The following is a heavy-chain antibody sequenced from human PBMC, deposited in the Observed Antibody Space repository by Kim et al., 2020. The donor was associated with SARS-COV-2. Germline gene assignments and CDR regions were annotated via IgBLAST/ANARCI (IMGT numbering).Heavy chain of an antibody. CDR3: ARVNYDSSSSYFDY. V-gene: IGHV1-18*01. Sequence: ASVKVSCKASGYTFTSYGISWVRQAPGQGLEWMGWISAYNGNTNYAQKLQGRVTMTTDTSTSTAYMELRSLRSDDTAVYYCARVNYDSSSSYFDYWGQGTLVTVSS. D-gene: IGHD6-13*01. J-gene: IGHJ4*02. CDR1: GYTFTSYG. CDR2: ISAYNGNT.